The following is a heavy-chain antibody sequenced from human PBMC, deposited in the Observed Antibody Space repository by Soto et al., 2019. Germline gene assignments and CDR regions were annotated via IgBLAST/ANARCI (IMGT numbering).Heavy chain of an antibody. CDR1: GFIFTTNS. CDR2: ISSSGTFK. J-gene: IGHJ4*02. Sequence: GGSLRLSCEASGFIFTTNSMYWVRQVPGKGLQWLSSISSSGTFKSYGDSVKGRFTISRDNAKNSLFLQMNNLRREDTGLYYCARDPPHGGTSSWDADSWGPGTLVTVSS. V-gene: IGHV3-21*01. CDR3: ARDPPHGGTSSWDADS. D-gene: IGHD2-15*01.